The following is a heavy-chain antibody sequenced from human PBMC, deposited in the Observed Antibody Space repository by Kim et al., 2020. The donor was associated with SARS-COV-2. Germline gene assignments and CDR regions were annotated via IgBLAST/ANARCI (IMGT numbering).Heavy chain of an antibody. J-gene: IGHJ4*02. Sequence: SETLSLTCTVSRGSISSYYWSWIRQPPGKGLEWIGYIYYSGSTNYNPSLKSRVTISVDTSKNQFSLKLSSVTAADTAVYYCARVQLWQVYFDYWGQGTLVTVSS. V-gene: IGHV4-59*01. CDR2: IYYSGST. CDR1: RGSISSYY. D-gene: IGHD5-18*01. CDR3: ARVQLWQVYFDY.